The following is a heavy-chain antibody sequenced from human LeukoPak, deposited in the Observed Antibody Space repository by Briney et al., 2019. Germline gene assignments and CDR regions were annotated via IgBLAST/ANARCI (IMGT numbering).Heavy chain of an antibody. CDR1: GFTFSNYG. V-gene: IGHV3-23*01. Sequence: SGGTLRLSCAASGFTFSNYGLSWVRQAPGKGLEWVSGITGSGGSTYYADSVKGRFTISRDNSKNTLYLQINSLRAEDTAIYYCARDERLLSFLKWGQGTLVTVSS. CDR2: ITGSGGST. J-gene: IGHJ4*02. D-gene: IGHD3-3*01. CDR3: ARDERLLSFLK.